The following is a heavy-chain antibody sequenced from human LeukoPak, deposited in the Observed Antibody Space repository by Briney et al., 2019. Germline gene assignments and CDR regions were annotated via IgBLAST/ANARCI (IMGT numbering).Heavy chain of an antibody. D-gene: IGHD1-26*01. CDR3: AKGGKWDVTPFDY. V-gene: IGHV3-23*01. CDR1: GFTSTSYS. CDR2: ISGGGGST. J-gene: IGHJ4*02. Sequence: GGSLRLSCAASGFTSTSYSMNWVRQAPGKGLEWVSTISGGGGSTYYADSVKGRFTISRDNSRNTLYLQVNSLRAEDTAVYYCAKGGKWDVTPFDYWGQGTLVTVSS.